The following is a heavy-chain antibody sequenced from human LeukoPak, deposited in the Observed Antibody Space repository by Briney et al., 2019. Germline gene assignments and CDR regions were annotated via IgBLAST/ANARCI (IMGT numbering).Heavy chain of an antibody. CDR1: GYTFTDYY. V-gene: IGHV1-2*02. D-gene: IGHD3-10*01. CDR2: INPNSGDT. CDR3: ARGDYYGSPKVVAA. J-gene: IGHJ5*02. Sequence: GASVKVSCKASGYTFTDYYINWVRQAPGQGLEWIGWINPNSGDTNYAQKFQDRVTMTRDTPISTAYIELNLLRSDDTAVFYCARGDYYGSPKVVAAWGQGTLVTVSS.